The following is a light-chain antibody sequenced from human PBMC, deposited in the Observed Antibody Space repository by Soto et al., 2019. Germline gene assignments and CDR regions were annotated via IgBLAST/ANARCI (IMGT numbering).Light chain of an antibody. Sequence: QSVLTQPASVSGSPGQSITSSCTGTSSDVGVYNHVSWYQQHPGKAPKLMIYGVADRPSGVSSRFSGSKSGNTASLTISGLQAEDEADYYCISYTGTSTPYVFGTGTKVTVL. V-gene: IGLV2-14*01. CDR1: SSDVGVYNH. CDR2: GVA. CDR3: ISYTGTSTPYV. J-gene: IGLJ1*01.